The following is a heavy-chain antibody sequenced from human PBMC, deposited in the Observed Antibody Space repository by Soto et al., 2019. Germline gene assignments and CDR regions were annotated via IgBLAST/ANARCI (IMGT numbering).Heavy chain of an antibody. CDR2: IYYSGST. V-gene: IGHV4-39*01. CDR3: ARYSSSWYYFDY. CDR1: GGSISSSSYY. D-gene: IGHD6-13*01. Sequence: SETLSLTCTVSGGSISSSSYYWGWIRQPPGKGLEWIGSIYYSGSTYYNPSLKSRVTISVDTSKNQFSLKLSSVTAADTAVYYCARYSSSWYYFDYWGQGTLVTVSS. J-gene: IGHJ4*02.